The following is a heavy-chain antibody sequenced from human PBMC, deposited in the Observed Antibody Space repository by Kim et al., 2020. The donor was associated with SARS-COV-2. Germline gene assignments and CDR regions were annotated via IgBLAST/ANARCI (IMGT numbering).Heavy chain of an antibody. V-gene: IGHV4-31*03. CDR2: IYYSGST. CDR3: ARGVPTPINYFDSSGYYPPFYSFDY. J-gene: IGHJ4*02. D-gene: IGHD3-22*01. CDR1: GGSISSGGYY. Sequence: SETLSLTCTVSGGSISSGGYYWTWIRQHPGKGLEWIGYIYYSGSTYYNPSLKSRVTISVDTSKNQFSLRLSSVTAADTAVYYCARGVPTPINYFDSSGYYPPFYSFDYWGQGTLVTVSS.